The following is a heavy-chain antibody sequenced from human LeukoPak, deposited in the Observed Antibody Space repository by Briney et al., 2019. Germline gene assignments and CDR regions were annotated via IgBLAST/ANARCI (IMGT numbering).Heavy chain of an antibody. V-gene: IGHV1-69*05. Sequence: VASVKVSCKASGGTFSSYAISWVRQAPGQGLEWMGGIIPIFGTANYAQKLQGRVTMTTDTSTSTAYMELRSLRSDDTAVYYCARSDYAYGMDVWGQGTTVTVSS. CDR1: GGTFSSYA. CDR2: IIPIFGTA. D-gene: IGHD3-3*01. J-gene: IGHJ6*02. CDR3: ARSDYAYGMDV.